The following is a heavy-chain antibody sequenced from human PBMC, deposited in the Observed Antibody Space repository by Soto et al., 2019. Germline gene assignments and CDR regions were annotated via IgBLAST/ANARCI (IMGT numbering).Heavy chain of an antibody. D-gene: IGHD2-2*01. CDR3: ARRYCSRADCYSDS. J-gene: IGHJ4*02. V-gene: IGHV5-10-1*01. CDR1: GYTFFSFW. Sequence: GESLKISCHGSGYTFFSFWIVWVRQVPGKGLEWVGRIDPGDSSATYSPTFQGHVTISADRPTRSAYLQWRSLRASDTAIYFCARRYCSRADCYSDSWRQGSLVTVSS. CDR2: IDPGDSSA.